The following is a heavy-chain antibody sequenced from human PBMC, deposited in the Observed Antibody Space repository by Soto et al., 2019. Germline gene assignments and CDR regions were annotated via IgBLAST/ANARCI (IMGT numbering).Heavy chain of an antibody. J-gene: IGHJ4*02. CDR2: INHSGST. V-gene: IGHV4-34*01. CDR3: ARNHYDYVWGSYRPLGFDY. Sequence: SETLSLTCAVYGGSFSGSYWSWIRQPPGKGLEWIGEINHSGSTNYNPSLKSRVTISVDTSKNQFSLKLSSVTAADTAVYYCARNHYDYVWGSYRPLGFDYWGQGTLVTVYS. CDR1: GGSFSGSY. D-gene: IGHD3-16*02.